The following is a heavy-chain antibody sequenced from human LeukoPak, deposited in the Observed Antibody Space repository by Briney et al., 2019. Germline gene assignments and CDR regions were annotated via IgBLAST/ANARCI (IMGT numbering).Heavy chain of an antibody. D-gene: IGHD5-18*01. CDR2: IYYSGST. J-gene: IGHJ4*02. V-gene: IGHV4-59*08. CDR3: AGVKFGGYSYGFDY. CDR1: GGSISSYY. Sequence: PSETLSLTCTVSGGSISSYYWSWIRQPPGKGLEWIGYIYYSGSTNYNPSLKSRVTISVDTSKNQFSLKLSSVTAADTAVYYCAGVKFGGYSYGFDYWGQGTPVTVSS.